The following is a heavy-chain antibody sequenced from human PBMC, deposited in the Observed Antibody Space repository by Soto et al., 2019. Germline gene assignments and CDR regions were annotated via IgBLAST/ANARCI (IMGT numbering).Heavy chain of an antibody. V-gene: IGHV4-59*01. CDR2: IYYSGST. CDR3: ASSRAAAGTQWFDP. CDR1: GGSISSYY. Sequence: SETLSLTCTVSGGSISSYYWSWIRQPPGKGLEWIGYIYYSGSTNYNPSLKSRVTISVDTSKNQFSLKLSSVTAADTAVYYCASSRAAAGTQWFDPWGQGTLVTVSS. J-gene: IGHJ5*02. D-gene: IGHD6-13*01.